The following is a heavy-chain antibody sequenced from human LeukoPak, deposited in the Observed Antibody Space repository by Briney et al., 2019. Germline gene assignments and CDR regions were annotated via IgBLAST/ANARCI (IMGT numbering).Heavy chain of an antibody. CDR3: AREINSVREDYYYYGMDV. CDR2: IIPILGIA. CDR1: GGTFSSYA. J-gene: IGHJ6*02. V-gene: IGHV1-69*04. D-gene: IGHD5/OR15-5a*01. Sequence: ASVKVSCKASGGTFSSYAISWVRQAPGQGLEWMERIIPILGIANYAQKFQGRVTITADKSTSTAYMELSSLRSEDTAVYYCAREINSVREDYYYYGMDVWGQGTTVTVSS.